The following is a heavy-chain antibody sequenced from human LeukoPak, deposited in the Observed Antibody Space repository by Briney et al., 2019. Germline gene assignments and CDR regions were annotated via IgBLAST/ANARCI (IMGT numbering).Heavy chain of an antibody. J-gene: IGHJ4*02. CDR1: GYTFTRYY. CDR2: INPNSGGT. CDR3: ARWLQTKTLFDY. V-gene: IGHV1-2*02. D-gene: IGHD5-24*01. Sequence: ASVKVSCKASGYTFTRYYMHWVRQAPGQGVGGMGWINPNSGGTNYAQKFQGRVTMTRDTSISTAYMELSRLRSDDTAVYYCARWLQTKTLFDYWGQGTLVTVSS.